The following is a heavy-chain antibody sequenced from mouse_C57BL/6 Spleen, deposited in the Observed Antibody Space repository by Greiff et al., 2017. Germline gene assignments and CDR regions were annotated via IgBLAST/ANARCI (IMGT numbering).Heavy chain of an antibody. Sequence: QVQLQQSGPELVKPGASVKISCKASGYSFTSYYIHWVKQRPGQGLEWIGWIYPGSGNTKYNEKFKGKATLTADTSSSTAYMQLSSLTSAGSAVYYGARVVIDSSGYDAMDYWGQGTSVTVSS. CDR3: ARVVIDSSGYDAMDY. V-gene: IGHV1-66*01. D-gene: IGHD3-2*02. CDR2: IYPGSGNT. CDR1: GYSFTSYY. J-gene: IGHJ4*01.